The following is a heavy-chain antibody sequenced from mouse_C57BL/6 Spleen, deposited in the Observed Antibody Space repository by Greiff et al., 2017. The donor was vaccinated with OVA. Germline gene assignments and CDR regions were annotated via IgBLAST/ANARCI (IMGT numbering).Heavy chain of an antibody. CDR1: GYTFTDYE. V-gene: IGHV1-15*01. J-gene: IGHJ3*01. Sequence: VQLQQSGAELVRPGASVTLSCKASGYTFTDYEMHWVKQTPVHGLEWIGAIDPETGGTAYNQKFKGKAILTADKSSSTAYMELRSLTSEDSAVYYCTKIYYDYEAFAYWGQGTLVTVSA. CDR3: TKIYYDYEAFAY. CDR2: IDPETGGT. D-gene: IGHD2-4*01.